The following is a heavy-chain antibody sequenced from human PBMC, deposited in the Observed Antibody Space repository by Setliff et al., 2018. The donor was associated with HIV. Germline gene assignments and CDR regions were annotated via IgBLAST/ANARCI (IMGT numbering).Heavy chain of an antibody. CDR2: IYHSGST. J-gene: IGHJ6*03. D-gene: IGHD2-2*01. CDR1: GGSISSSNW. CDR3: ARHRDPPGTSWIFYYYYMDL. V-gene: IGHV4-4*02. Sequence: PSETLSLTCAVSGGSISSSNWWSWVRQPPGKGLEWIGEIYHSGSTNYNPSLKSRVTISVDKSKNQVSLRLSSVTAADTGVYYCARHRDPPGTSWIFYYYYMDLWGGGTTVTVSS.